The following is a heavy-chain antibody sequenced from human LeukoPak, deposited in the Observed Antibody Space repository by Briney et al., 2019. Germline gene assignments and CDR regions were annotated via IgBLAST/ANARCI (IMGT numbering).Heavy chain of an antibody. J-gene: IGHJ4*02. Sequence: SETLSLACAVSGASISGSNYYWGWIRQPPGKGLEWIGNIYSSGSTYYNASLQSRVTISIDTSKNQFSLRLNSVTAADTAMYYCAKSGGYGLIDYWGQGTRVTVSS. V-gene: IGHV4-39*01. CDR1: GASISGSNYY. CDR2: IYSSGST. D-gene: IGHD1-26*01. CDR3: AKSGGYGLIDY.